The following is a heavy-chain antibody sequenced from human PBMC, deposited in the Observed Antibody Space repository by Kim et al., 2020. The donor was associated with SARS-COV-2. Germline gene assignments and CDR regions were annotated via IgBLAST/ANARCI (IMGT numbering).Heavy chain of an antibody. CDR1: GGSISSYY. CDR3: ARDVRRTIFGVETSNWFDP. CDR2: IYYSGST. D-gene: IGHD3-3*01. V-gene: IGHV4-59*01. J-gene: IGHJ5*02. Sequence: SETLSLTCTVSGGSISSYYWSWIRQPPGKGLEWIGYIYYSGSTNYNPSLKSRVTISVDTSKNQFSLKLSSVTAADTAVYYCARDVRRTIFGVETSNWFDPWGQGTLVTVSS.